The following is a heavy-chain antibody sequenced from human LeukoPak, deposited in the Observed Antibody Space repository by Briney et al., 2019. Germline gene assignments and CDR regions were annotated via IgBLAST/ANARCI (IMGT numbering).Heavy chain of an antibody. J-gene: IGHJ4*02. CDR1: GDSISSYY. D-gene: IGHD3-10*01. Sequence: SETLSLTCTVSGDSISSYYWGWIRQPPGKGLEWIGSIYYSGSTYYNPSLKSRVTISVDTSKNQFSLKLNSVTATDTAVYYCARHYGPWGQGTLVTVSS. CDR3: ARHYGP. CDR2: IYYSGST. V-gene: IGHV4-39*01.